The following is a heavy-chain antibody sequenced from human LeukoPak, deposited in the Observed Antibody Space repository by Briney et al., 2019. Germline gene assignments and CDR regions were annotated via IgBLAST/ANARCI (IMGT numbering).Heavy chain of an antibody. V-gene: IGHV1-3*01. Sequence: GASVKVSCKASGYTFTGYYMHWVRQAPGQGLEWMGWINAGNGNTKYSQRFQGRVTLSRDTSATTAYMELSDLTSEDTAVYYCARTYYSASGSYPHWGQGTLVTVSS. CDR2: INAGNGNT. D-gene: IGHD3-10*01. CDR1: GYTFTGYY. CDR3: ARTYYSASGSYPH. J-gene: IGHJ4*02.